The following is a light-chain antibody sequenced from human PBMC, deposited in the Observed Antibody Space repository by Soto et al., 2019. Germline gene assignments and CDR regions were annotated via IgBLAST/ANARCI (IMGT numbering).Light chain of an antibody. CDR1: SSNIGGNS. CDR3: GSWDSSLSAYV. V-gene: IGLV1-51*01. J-gene: IGLJ1*01. CDR2: DDN. Sequence: QSVLTQPPSVSAGPGQKVTVSWAGGSSNIGGNSVSWYQQLPGTAPKLLIYDDNKRPSGIPDRFSGSKSGTSATLGITGFQTGDEADYYCGSWDSSLSAYVFGTGTKSPS.